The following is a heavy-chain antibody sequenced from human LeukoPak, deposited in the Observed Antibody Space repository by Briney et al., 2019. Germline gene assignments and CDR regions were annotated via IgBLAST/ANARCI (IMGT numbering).Heavy chain of an antibody. V-gene: IGHV3-23*01. J-gene: IGHJ3*01. CDR3: AKARIAAAGTGAFDV. Sequence: GGSLRLSCAASGFTVSSYGMTWVRQAPGKGLEWVSAFSATDGSAQYAESVKGRFTISRDNSENSLYLQMDSLRDEDTAVYYCAKARIAAAGTGAFDVRGQGTMVTVSS. D-gene: IGHD6-13*01. CDR2: FSATDGSA. CDR1: GFTVSSYG.